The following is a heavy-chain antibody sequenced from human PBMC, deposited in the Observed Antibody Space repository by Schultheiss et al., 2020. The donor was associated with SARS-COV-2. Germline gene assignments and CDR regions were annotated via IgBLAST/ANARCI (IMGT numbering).Heavy chain of an antibody. CDR2: INHSGST. CDR1: GGSFSGYY. D-gene: IGHD3-10*01. Sequence: SETLSLTCAVYGGSFSGYYWSWIRQPPGKGLEWIGEINHSGSTNYNPSLKSRVTISVDTSKNQFSLKLSSVTAADTAVYYCAGSYGSGSSDAFDIWGQGTMVTVSS. J-gene: IGHJ3*02. V-gene: IGHV4-34*01. CDR3: AGSYGSGSSDAFDI.